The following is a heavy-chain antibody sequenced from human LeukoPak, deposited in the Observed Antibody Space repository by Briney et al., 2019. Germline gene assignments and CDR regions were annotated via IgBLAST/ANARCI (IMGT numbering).Heavy chain of an antibody. J-gene: IGHJ4*02. D-gene: IGHD3-9*01. CDR3: ARLTTIFWN. V-gene: IGHV4-39*01. Sequence: PSETLSPTCTVSGGSISSSSYYWGWIRQPPGKGLEWIGSIYYSGSTYYNPSLKSRVTISVDTSKNQFSLKLSSVTAADTAVYYCARLTTIFWNWGQGTLVTVSS. CDR1: GGSISSSSYY. CDR2: IYYSGST.